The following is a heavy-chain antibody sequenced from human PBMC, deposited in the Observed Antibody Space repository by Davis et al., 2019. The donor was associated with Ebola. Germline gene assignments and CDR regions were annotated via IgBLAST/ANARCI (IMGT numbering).Heavy chain of an antibody. Sequence: SCVMSGDSVSSNSGAWNWTRQSPSRGLEWLGRTYYASKWFHDYAVSVKSRLIINLDTSKNQFSLQLNSVTPEDTAVYYCARGWLRTGFDYWGQGILVTVSA. CDR3: ARGWLRTGFDY. V-gene: IGHV6-1*01. CDR2: TYYASKWFH. J-gene: IGHJ4*02. D-gene: IGHD5-12*01. CDR1: GDSVSSNSGA.